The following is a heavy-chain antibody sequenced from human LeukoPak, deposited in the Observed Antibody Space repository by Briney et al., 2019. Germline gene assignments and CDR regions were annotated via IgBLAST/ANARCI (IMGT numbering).Heavy chain of an antibody. CDR2: IIPIFGTA. J-gene: IGHJ4*02. CDR3: ASGSGSYQVYYFDY. Sequence: SVKVSCKASGGTFSSYAISWVRQAPGQGLEWMGGIIPIFGTANYAQKFQGRVTITADKSTSTAYMELSSLRSEDTAVYYCASGSGSYQVYYFDYWGQGILVTVSS. V-gene: IGHV1-69*06. D-gene: IGHD3-10*01. CDR1: GGTFSSYA.